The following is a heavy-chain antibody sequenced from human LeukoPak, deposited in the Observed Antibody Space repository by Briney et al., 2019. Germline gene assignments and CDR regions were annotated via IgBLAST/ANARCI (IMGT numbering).Heavy chain of an antibody. J-gene: IGHJ5*02. CDR2: MNYNSGNT. Sequence: ASVKVSCKASGYTFTSFDINWVRQATGQGLEWMGWMNYNSGNTGYAQKFQGRVIMTRNISISTAYMELSSLRSEDSAVYYCARVKYNWNNIFENWFDPWGQGTLVTVSS. V-gene: IGHV1-8*01. D-gene: IGHD1/OR15-1a*01. CDR3: ARVKYNWNNIFENWFDP. CDR1: GYTFTSFD.